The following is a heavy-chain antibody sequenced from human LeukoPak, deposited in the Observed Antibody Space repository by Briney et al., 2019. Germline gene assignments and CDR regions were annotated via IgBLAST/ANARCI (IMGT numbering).Heavy chain of an antibody. CDR1: GYSISSGYY. Sequence: PSETLSLTCTVSGYSISSGYYWGWIRQPPGKGLEWIGSIYHSGSTYYNPSLKSRVTISVDTSKNQFSLKLSSVTAADTAVYYCAGNGGYYDSSGYYYDYWGQGTLVTVSS. CDR2: IYHSGST. V-gene: IGHV4-38-2*02. D-gene: IGHD3-22*01. CDR3: AGNGGYYDSSGYYYDY. J-gene: IGHJ4*02.